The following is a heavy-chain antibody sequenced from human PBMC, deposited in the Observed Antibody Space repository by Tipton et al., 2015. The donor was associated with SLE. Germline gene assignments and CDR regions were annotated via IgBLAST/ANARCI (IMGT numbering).Heavy chain of an antibody. CDR3: ARIRPGHGDPFDF. CDR1: GDAIGSHY. D-gene: IGHD3-3*01. CDR2: IYYSGST. V-gene: IGHV4-59*11. Sequence: TLSLTCTVSGDAIGSHYWSWIRQPPGKGLEWIGYIYYSGSTTYNPSLESRVTMSVDKSQNQFSLKLTSVTAADTAVYFCARIRPGHGDPFDFWGQGTLVTVSS. J-gene: IGHJ4*02.